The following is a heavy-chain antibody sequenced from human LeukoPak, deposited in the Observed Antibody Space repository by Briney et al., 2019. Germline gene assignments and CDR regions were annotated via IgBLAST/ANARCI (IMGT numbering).Heavy chain of an antibody. CDR3: ARLSAGDHTF. CDR1: GFTFSSYG. CDR2: IRYDGGNK. J-gene: IGHJ4*02. D-gene: IGHD2/OR15-2a*01. V-gene: IGHV3-30*02. Sequence: GGSLRLSCAASGFTFSSYGMHWVRQAPGKGLEWVAFIRYDGGNKYYTDSVKGRFTISRDNSKNTLYLQMNSPRAEDTAVYYCARLSAGDHTFWGQGTLVTVSS.